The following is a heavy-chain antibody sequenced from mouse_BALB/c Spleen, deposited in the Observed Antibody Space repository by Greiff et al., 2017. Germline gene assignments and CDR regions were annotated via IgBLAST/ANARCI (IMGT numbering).Heavy chain of an antibody. CDR3: ARGYRSYAMDY. V-gene: IGHV3-2*02. D-gene: IGHD2-14*01. CDR1: GYSITSDYA. Sequence: EVKLVESGPGLVKPSQSLSLTCTVTGYSITSDYAWNWIRQFPGNKLEWMGYISYSGSTSYNPSLKSRISITRDTSKNQFFLQLNSVTTEDTATYYCARGYRSYAMDYWGQGTSVTVSS. CDR2: ISYSGST. J-gene: IGHJ4*01.